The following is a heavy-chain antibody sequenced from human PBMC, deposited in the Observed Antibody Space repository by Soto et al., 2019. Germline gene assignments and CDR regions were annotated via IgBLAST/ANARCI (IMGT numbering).Heavy chain of an antibody. CDR2: INAGNGNT. D-gene: IGHD6-19*01. V-gene: IGHV1-3*01. Sequence: ASVKVSCKASGYTFTSYAMHWVRQAPGQRLEWMGWINAGNGNTKYSQKFQGRVTITRDTSASTAYMELSSLRSEDTAVYSCAAARGYKGGRGSGWYGMDVWGQGTTVTVSS. CDR1: GYTFTSYA. J-gene: IGHJ6*02. CDR3: AAARGYKGGRGSGWYGMDV.